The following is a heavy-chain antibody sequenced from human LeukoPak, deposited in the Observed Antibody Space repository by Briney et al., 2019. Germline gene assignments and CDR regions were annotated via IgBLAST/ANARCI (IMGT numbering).Heavy chain of an antibody. CDR2: INTYNGNT. V-gene: IGHV1-18*01. J-gene: IGHJ4*02. CDR1: GYTFTNYG. CDR3: ARDAYAGGITGTTDY. D-gene: IGHD1-7*01. Sequence: GASVKVSCKASGYTFTNYGISWVRQAPGQGLEWMGWINTYNGNTNYAQKLQGRVAMTTDTSTSTAYMALRSLRSDDTAVYYCARDAYAGGITGTTDYWGQGTLVTVSS.